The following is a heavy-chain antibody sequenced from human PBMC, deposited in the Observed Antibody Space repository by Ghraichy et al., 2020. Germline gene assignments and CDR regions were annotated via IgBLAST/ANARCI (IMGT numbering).Heavy chain of an antibody. Sequence: SETLSLTCAVYGGSFSGYYWSWIRQPPGKGLEWIGEINHSGSTNYNPSLKSRVTISVDTSKNQFSLKLSSVTAADTAVYYCARVSCNWNYDCHLRFDYWGQGTLVTVSS. J-gene: IGHJ4*02. V-gene: IGHV4-34*01. D-gene: IGHD1-7*01. CDR3: ARVSCNWNYDCHLRFDY. CDR2: INHSGST. CDR1: GGSFSGYY.